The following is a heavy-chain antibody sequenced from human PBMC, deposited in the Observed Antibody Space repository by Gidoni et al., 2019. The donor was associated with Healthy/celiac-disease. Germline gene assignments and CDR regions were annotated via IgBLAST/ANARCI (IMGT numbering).Heavy chain of an antibody. CDR1: GGSISSGSYY. Sequence: QVQLQESGPGLVKPSQTLSLTCTVSGGSISSGSYYWSWIRQPAGKGLEWIGRTYTSGSTNYNPSLKSRVTISVDTSKNQFSLKLSSVTAADTAVYYCARETGDEKGPYSSSWYLDYWGQGTLVTVAS. CDR3: ARETGDEKGPYSSSWYLDY. D-gene: IGHD6-13*01. V-gene: IGHV4-61*02. J-gene: IGHJ4*02. CDR2: TYTSGST.